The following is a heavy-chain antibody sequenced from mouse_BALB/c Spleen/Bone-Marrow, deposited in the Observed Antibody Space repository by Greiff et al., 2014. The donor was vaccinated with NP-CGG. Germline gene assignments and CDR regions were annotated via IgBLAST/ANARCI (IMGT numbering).Heavy chain of an antibody. D-gene: IGHD2-3*01. V-gene: IGHV1-9*01. CDR2: ILPGSGST. Sequence: VQLVESGAELLKPGASVKISCKATGYTFSSYWIEWVKQRPGHGLEWIGEILPGSGSTNYNEKLKGKATFTADTSSNTAYLQLSSLTSEGSAVYYCARRGGWLGYFDVWGAGTTATVSS. CDR3: ARRGGWLGYFDV. J-gene: IGHJ1*01. CDR1: GYTFSSYW.